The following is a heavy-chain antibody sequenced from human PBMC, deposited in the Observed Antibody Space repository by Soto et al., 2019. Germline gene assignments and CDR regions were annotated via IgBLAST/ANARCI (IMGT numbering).Heavy chain of an antibody. Sequence: EVHLVRSGGGLVKPGGSLRLSCTASGFTFSTYTMNWVRQAPGKGLEWVSSISSSSTYIYYADSVKGRFTISRDNAKNSLYLQMNSLRAEDTAVYYCAGGRPLMGFDYWGQGSLVTVSS. D-gene: IGHD2-8*01. V-gene: IGHV3-21*01. CDR1: GFTFSTYT. CDR2: ISSSSTYI. J-gene: IGHJ4*02. CDR3: AGGRPLMGFDY.